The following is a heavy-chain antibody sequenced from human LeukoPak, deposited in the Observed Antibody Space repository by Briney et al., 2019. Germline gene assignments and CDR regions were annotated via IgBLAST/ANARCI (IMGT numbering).Heavy chain of an antibody. V-gene: IGHV4-59*08. D-gene: IGHD2-2*01. CDR3: AGGPYDYGDY. CDR2: IYYSGST. CDR1: GGSISSYY. J-gene: IGHJ4*02. Sequence: SETLSLTCTVSGGSISSYYWSWIRQPPGKGLEWIGYIYYSGSTNYNPSLKSRVTISVDTSKNQFSLKLSSVTAADTAVYYCAGGPYDYGDYWGQRTLVTVSS.